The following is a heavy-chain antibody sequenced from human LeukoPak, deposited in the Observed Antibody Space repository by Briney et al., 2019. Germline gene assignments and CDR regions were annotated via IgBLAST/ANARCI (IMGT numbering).Heavy chain of an antibody. Sequence: PSQTLSLTCAISGDSVSSNGASWNWIRQSPSRGLEWLVRTYYRSQQWHSDYAPSVKGRITLNPDTSKNQFSLQLNSMTPEDTAVYYCGRETDFGVVTNWGQGTLVTVSS. CDR1: GDSVSSNGAS. J-gene: IGHJ4*02. D-gene: IGHD3-3*01. CDR3: GRETDFGVVTN. CDR2: TYYRSQQWHS. V-gene: IGHV6-1*01.